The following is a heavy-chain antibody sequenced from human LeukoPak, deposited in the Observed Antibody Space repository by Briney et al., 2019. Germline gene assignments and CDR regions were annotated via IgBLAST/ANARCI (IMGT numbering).Heavy chain of an antibody. CDR3: ARENRGSYREFDY. J-gene: IGHJ4*02. CDR2: IYTSGST. V-gene: IGHV4-4*07. Sequence: PSETLSLTWTVPGGSISSYYWSWIRQPAGKGLELIGRIYTSGSTNYNASLKSRVSMSVDTSKNQFSLKLSSVTAADTAVFYCARENRGSYREFDYWGQGTLVTVSS. CDR1: GGSISSYY. D-gene: IGHD1-26*01.